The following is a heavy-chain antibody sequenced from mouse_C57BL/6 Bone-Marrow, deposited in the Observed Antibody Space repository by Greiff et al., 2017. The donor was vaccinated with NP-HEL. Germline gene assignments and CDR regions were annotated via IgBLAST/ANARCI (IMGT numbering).Heavy chain of an antibody. CDR2: IWSGGST. CDR3: AKKGTTASYWYFDV. J-gene: IGHJ1*03. D-gene: IGHD1-2*01. V-gene: IGHV2-4*01. CDR1: GFSLTSYG. Sequence: VQLVESGPGLVQPSQSLSITCTVSGFSLTSYGVHWVRQPPGKGLEWLGVIWSGGSTDYNAAFISRLSISKDNSKSQVFFKMNSLQADDTAIYYCAKKGTTASYWYFDVWGTGTTVTVSS.